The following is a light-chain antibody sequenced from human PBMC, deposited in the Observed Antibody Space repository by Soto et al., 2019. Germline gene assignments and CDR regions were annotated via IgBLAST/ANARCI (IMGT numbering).Light chain of an antibody. CDR3: QQYNNWPFS. Sequence: EIVLTQSPATLSLSPGERATLSCRASQSVSRYLAWYQQKPGQAPRLLIYDVSIRATGVPARFSGTGSETDFTLTISGLQSEDSAVYFCQQYNNWPFSFGQGTRLEIK. J-gene: IGKJ5*01. V-gene: IGKV3-11*01. CDR2: DVS. CDR1: QSVSRY.